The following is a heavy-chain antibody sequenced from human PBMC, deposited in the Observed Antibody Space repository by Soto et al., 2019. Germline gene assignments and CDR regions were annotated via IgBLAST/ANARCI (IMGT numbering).Heavy chain of an antibody. CDR3: ARSPLTYYDFWSGSVPGFDY. D-gene: IGHD3-3*01. CDR1: GYTFTSYD. J-gene: IGHJ4*02. Sequence: ASVKVSCKASGYTFTSYDINWVRQATGQGLEWMGWMNPNSGNTGYAQKFQGRVTMTRNTSISTAYMELSSLRSEDTAVYYCARSPLTYYDFWSGSVPGFDYWGQGNLVTVSS. V-gene: IGHV1-8*01. CDR2: MNPNSGNT.